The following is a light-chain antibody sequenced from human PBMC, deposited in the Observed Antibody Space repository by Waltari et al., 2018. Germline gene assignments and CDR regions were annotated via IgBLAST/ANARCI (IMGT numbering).Light chain of an antibody. J-gene: IGKJ4*01. CDR2: EVS. V-gene: IGKV2-40*01. CDR3: MQALEFPLT. Sequence: DIVMTQTPLSLPVTLGEPASISCRSSQSLLDSEDGNTYLEWYLQKPGQSPQLLIYEVSNRASGVPGRFSGSGSDTDFTLKISRVEAEDVGVYYCMQALEFPLTFGGGTKVEIK. CDR1: QSLLDSEDGNTY.